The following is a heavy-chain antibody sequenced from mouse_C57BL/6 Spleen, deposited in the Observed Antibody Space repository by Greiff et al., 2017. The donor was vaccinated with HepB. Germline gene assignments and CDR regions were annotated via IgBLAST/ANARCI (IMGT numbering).Heavy chain of an antibody. J-gene: IGHJ4*01. D-gene: IGHD2-3*01. Sequence: EVQVVESGGGLVQPKGSLKLSCAASGFTFNTYAMHWVRQAPGKGLEWVARIRSKSSNYATYYADSVKDRFTISRDDSQSMLYLQMNNLKTEDTAMYYCVREGYYDGYGDYYAMDYWGQGTSVTVSS. CDR2: IRSKSSNYAT. V-gene: IGHV10-3*01. CDR3: VREGYYDGYGDYYAMDY. CDR1: GFTFNTYA.